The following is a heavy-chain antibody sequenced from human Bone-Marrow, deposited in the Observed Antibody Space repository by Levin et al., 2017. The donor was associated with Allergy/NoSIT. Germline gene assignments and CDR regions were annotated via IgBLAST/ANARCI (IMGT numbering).Heavy chain of an antibody. V-gene: IGHV3-7*01. CDR3: ARVRGGGYRGYDKSSFDY. Sequence: GGSLRLSCAASGFSFSSYWMSWVRQGPGKGREWVANIKQDGSEKYYVDSVKGRFTISRDNAKNSLYLQMNSLRAEDTAVYYCARVRGGGYRGYDKSSFDYWGQGTLVTVSS. D-gene: IGHD5-12*01. CDR1: GFSFSSYW. J-gene: IGHJ4*02. CDR2: IKQDGSEK.